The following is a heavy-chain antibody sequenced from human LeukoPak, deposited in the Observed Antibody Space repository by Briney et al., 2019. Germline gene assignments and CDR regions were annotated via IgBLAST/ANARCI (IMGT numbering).Heavy chain of an antibody. J-gene: IGHJ4*02. CDR2: LYTTGTT. D-gene: IGHD3-10*01. CDR1: GGSINSYY. V-gene: IGHV4-4*07. CDR3: GRQGYTASYYFIDY. Sequence: SGTLSLTCTVSGGSINSYYLGWVRQPAGKGLEWIGRLYTTGTTNYTPSLKSRLTMSLDTSKNQFSLKLRSVTAADTAVYYCGRQGYTASYYFIDYWSQGTLVTVSS.